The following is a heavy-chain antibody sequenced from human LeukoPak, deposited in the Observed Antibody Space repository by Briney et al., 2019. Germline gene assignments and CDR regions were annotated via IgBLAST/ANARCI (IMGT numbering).Heavy chain of an antibody. CDR1: GFTFSSYW. CDR2: ISSSSSYI. Sequence: PGGSLRLSCAASGFTFSSYWMHWVRQAPGKGLEWVSSISSSSSYIYYADSLKGRFTISRDNAKNSLYLQMNSLRAEDTAVYYCARSIGENFDYWGQGTLVTVSS. CDR3: ARSIGENFDY. V-gene: IGHV3-21*01. D-gene: IGHD2-8*01. J-gene: IGHJ4*02.